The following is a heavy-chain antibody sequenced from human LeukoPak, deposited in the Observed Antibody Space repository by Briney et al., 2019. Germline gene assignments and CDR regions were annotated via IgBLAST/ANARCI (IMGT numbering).Heavy chain of an antibody. Sequence: PGGSLRLSCAASGFTFNIYSMNWVRQAPGKGLEWISYITSNLATIRYADSVGGRFTISRDNAGKPLFLHMNSLRDDDTAVYYCARSVEGHFDYWGQGTLVTVSS. V-gene: IGHV3-48*02. CDR3: ARSVEGHFDY. CDR2: ITSNLATI. CDR1: GFTFNIYS. J-gene: IGHJ4*02. D-gene: IGHD2-21*01.